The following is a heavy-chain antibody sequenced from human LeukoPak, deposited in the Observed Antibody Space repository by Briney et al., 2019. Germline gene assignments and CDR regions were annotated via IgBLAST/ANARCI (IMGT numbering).Heavy chain of an antibody. Sequence: ASVKVSCKASGYTFTDFGISWVRQAPGQGLEWMGWISAYNGNKNYVQKFQGRVTMTTDTSTSTAYMELTSLRSDDTAMYYCTRDLGVDTTMIFFDYWGQGTLVTVSS. D-gene: IGHD3/OR15-3a*01. CDR3: TRDLGVDTTMIFFDY. CDR1: GYTFTDFG. CDR2: ISAYNGNK. J-gene: IGHJ4*02. V-gene: IGHV1-18*01.